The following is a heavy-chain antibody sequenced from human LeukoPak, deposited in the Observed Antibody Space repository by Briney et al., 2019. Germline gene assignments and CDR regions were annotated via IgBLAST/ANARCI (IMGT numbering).Heavy chain of an antibody. V-gene: IGHV4-59*01. D-gene: IGHD3-10*01. J-gene: IGHJ4*02. CDR3: ARQGSKVYYYGSEIFDY. CDR2: IYYSGST. Sequence: SETLSLTCTVSGGSISSYYWSWIRQPPGKGLEWIGYIYYSGSTNYNPSLKSRVTISVDTSKNQFSLKLSSVTAADTAVYYCARQGSKVYYYGSEIFDYWGQGTLVTVSS. CDR1: GGSISSYY.